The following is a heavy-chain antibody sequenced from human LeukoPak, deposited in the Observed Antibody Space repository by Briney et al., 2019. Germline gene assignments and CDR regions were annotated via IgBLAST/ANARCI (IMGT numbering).Heavy chain of an antibody. J-gene: IGHJ1*01. V-gene: IGHV1-18*01. CDR3: ARSTTPAEYFQH. CDR1: GYTFTSYG. CDR2: ISAYNGNT. D-gene: IGHD1-26*01. Sequence: ASVKVSCKASGYTFTSYGISWVRQAPGQGLEWMGWISAYNGNTNYAQKLQGRVTMTTDTSTSTAYMELRSLRSDDTAVYYCARSTTPAEYFQHWGQGSLVTVSS.